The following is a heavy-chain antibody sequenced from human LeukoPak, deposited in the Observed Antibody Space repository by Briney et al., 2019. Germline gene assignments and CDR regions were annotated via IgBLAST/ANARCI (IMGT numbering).Heavy chain of an antibody. D-gene: IGHD6-19*01. Sequence: GAPVKVSCKASGYTFTSYYMHWVRQAPGQGLEWMGVINPSGGTTSYAQKFQGRVTMTEDISTDTAYMELSDLRSDDTAVYYCATEDPSGLDVLLHWGQGTMVTVSS. J-gene: IGHJ3*01. CDR1: GYTFTSYY. CDR2: INPSGGTT. CDR3: ATEDPSGLDVLLH. V-gene: IGHV1-46*01.